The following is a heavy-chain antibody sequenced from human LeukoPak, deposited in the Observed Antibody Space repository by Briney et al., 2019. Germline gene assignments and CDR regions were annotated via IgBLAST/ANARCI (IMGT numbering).Heavy chain of an antibody. J-gene: IGHJ4*02. CDR1: GFTFSSYS. Sequence: GGSLRLSCAASGFTFSSYSMNWVRQAPGKGLEWVSYISSSSSTIYYADSVKGRFTISRDNAKNSLYLQMNSLRAEDTAVYYCARDLPYYDILTGYYSLWGQGTLVTVSS. V-gene: IGHV3-48*04. CDR3: ARDLPYYDILTGYYSL. D-gene: IGHD3-9*01. CDR2: ISSSSSTI.